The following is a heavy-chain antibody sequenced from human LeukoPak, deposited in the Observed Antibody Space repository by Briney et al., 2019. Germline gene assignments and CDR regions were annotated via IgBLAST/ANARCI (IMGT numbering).Heavy chain of an antibody. D-gene: IGHD2-2*01. CDR1: GGTFSSYA. CDR2: IIPIFGTA. V-gene: IGHV1-69*13. CDR3: ARGVVPAAIVNWFDP. J-gene: IGHJ5*02. Sequence: SAKVSCKASGGTFSSYAISWVRQAPGQGLEWIGGIIPIFGTANYAQKFQGRVTITADESTSTAYMELSSLRSEDTAVYYCARGVVPAAIVNWFDPWGQGTLVTVSS.